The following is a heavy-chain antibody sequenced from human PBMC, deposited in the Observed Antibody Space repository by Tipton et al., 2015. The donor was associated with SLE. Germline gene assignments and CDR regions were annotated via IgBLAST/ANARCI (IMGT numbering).Heavy chain of an antibody. D-gene: IGHD6-13*01. CDR2: IYYSGST. V-gene: IGHV4-59*11. J-gene: IGHJ6*02. CDR3: ARGEIGGIAAAALGGMDV. CDR1: GGSISSHY. Sequence: TLSLTCTVSGGSISSHYWSWIRQPPGKGLEWIGYIYYSGSTNYNPPLKSRVTISVDTSKNQFSLKLSSVTAADTAVYYCARGEIGGIAAAALGGMDVWGQGTTVTVSS.